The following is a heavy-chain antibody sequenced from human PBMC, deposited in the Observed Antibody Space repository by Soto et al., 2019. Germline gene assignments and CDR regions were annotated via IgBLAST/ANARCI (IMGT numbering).Heavy chain of an antibody. CDR3: ARGLGEMTGLDY. D-gene: IGHD3-16*01. Sequence: ASVKVSCKASGGTFSSYAISWVRQAPGQGLEWMGGIIPIFGTANYAQKFQGRVTITADESTSTAYMELSSLRSEDTAVYYCARGLGEMTGLDYWGQGTLVTVSS. J-gene: IGHJ4*02. CDR1: GGTFSSYA. CDR2: IIPIFGTA. V-gene: IGHV1-69*13.